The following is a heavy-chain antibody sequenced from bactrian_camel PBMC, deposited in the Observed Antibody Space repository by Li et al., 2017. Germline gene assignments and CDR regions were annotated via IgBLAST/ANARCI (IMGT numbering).Heavy chain of an antibody. V-gene: IGHV3S53*01. D-gene: IGHD3*01. CDR2: IDSDGST. Sequence: HVQLVESGGGSVQVGGSRRLSCAASTYIVNSKCLGWFRQAPGKEREGVAAIDSDGSTAYADSVTGRFTISRDNAKNTLYLRLRSLKTEDTAMYFCARGGNVWSLSELDYWGQGTQVTVS. CDR3: ARGGNVWSLSELDY. CDR1: TYIVNSKC. J-gene: IGHJ4*01.